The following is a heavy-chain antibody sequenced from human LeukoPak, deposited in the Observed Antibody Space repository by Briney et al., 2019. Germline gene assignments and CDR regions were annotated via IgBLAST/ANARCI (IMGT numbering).Heavy chain of an antibody. J-gene: IGHJ4*02. D-gene: IGHD3-22*01. V-gene: IGHV3-7*01. CDR3: AREAYYDSSGYYYRLFDY. CDR2: IKQDEMEK. CDR1: GFTFNSTW. Sequence: GGSLRFSCAAPGFTFNSTWWSWVGQAPAKGLEWVANIKQDEMEKYDETSVKGRFTISRDNAKISLSLQMNSLRAEDTAVYYCAREAYYDSSGYYYRLFDYWGQGTLVTVSS.